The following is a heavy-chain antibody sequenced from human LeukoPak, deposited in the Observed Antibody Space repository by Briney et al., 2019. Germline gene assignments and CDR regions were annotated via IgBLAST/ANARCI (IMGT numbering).Heavy chain of an antibody. CDR2: IYYSGST. Sequence: PSETLSLTCTVSGGSISSYYWSWIRQHPGKGLEWIGYIYYSGSTYYNPSLKSRVTISVDTSKNQFSLKLSSVTAADTAVYYCARDPGIRYFDWPHLFDIWGQGTMVTVSS. CDR1: GGSISSYY. D-gene: IGHD3-9*01. J-gene: IGHJ3*02. CDR3: ARDPGIRYFDWPHLFDI. V-gene: IGHV4-59*06.